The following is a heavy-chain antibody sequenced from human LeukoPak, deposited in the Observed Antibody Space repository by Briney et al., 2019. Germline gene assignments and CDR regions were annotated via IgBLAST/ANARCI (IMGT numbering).Heavy chain of an antibody. CDR1: GYTLTSYG. CDR2: FSDYNGNT. D-gene: IGHD5-18*01. J-gene: IGHJ4*02. V-gene: IGHV1-18*01. Sequence: AAVKVSCKASGYTLTSYGISWVRQAPGPGLEGMGWFSDYNGNTNYAQKLQGRVTMTTDTSTSTAYMELRSLRSDDTAVYYCARAPEWSGYSYGYFDYWGQGTLVTVSS. CDR3: ARAPEWSGYSYGYFDY.